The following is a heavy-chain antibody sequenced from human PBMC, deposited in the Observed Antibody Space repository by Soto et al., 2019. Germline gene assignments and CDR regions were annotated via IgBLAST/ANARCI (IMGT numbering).Heavy chain of an antibody. J-gene: IGHJ4*01. V-gene: IGHV3-73*01. D-gene: IGHD3-10*01. CDR2: IRNKTNNYAT. CDR1: GFTFSDSA. Sequence: GGSLRLSCAASGFTFSDSAMHWVRQASGKGLEWVGRIRNKTNNYATAYIASVKGRFIISRDDSKNNVYLQMNSLKIDATAEEFCPSCRYCKPVDPLDYWGRGTLVTVSS. CDR3: PSCRYCKPVDPLDY.